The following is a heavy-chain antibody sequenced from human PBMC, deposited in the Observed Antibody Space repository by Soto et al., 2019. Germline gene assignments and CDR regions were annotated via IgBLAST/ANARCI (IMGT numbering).Heavy chain of an antibody. Sequence: QVQLVQSGAEVKKPGASVKVSCKASGYIFSNYYIHWVRQAPGQGLEWMAIINPLPTSGSTNYAQEFQGRVTVTRDTSTSTVYMELSRLRSEDTAIYYSARDLAAAAYWGQGTLVTVSS. J-gene: IGHJ4*02. CDR2: INPLPTSGST. V-gene: IGHV1-46*01. CDR3: ARDLAAAAY. CDR1: GYIFSNYY. D-gene: IGHD6-13*01.